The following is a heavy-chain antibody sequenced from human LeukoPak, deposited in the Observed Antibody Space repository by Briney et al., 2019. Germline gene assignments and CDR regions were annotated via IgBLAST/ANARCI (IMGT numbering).Heavy chain of an antibody. V-gene: IGHV4-39*07. Sequence: SETLSLTCTVSGGSISSSSYYWGWIRQPPGKGLEWIGNIYYSGSTYYNPSLKSRVTISVDTSKNQFSLKLSSVTAADTAVYYCARDLGHYGSGSYNYWGQGTLVTVSS. CDR3: ARDLGHYGSGSYNY. CDR1: GGSISSSSYY. CDR2: IYYSGST. J-gene: IGHJ4*02. D-gene: IGHD3-10*01.